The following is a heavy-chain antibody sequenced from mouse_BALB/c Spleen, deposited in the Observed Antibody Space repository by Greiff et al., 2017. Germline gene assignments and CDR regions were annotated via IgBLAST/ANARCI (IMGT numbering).Heavy chain of an antibody. Sequence: QVQLQQSGAELMKPGASVKISCKATGYTFSSYWIEWVKQRPGHGLEWIGEILPGSGSTNYNEKFKGKATFTADTSSNTAYMQLSSLTSEDSAVYYCARHYYGSSYDWGQGTTLTVSS. V-gene: IGHV1-9*01. J-gene: IGHJ2*01. CDR1: GYTFSSYW. CDR2: ILPGSGST. CDR3: ARHYYGSSYD. D-gene: IGHD1-1*01.